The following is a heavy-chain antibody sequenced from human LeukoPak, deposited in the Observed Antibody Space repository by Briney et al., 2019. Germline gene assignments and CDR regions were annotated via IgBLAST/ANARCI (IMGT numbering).Heavy chain of an antibody. CDR1: GFTFSSYE. D-gene: IGHD1-26*01. V-gene: IGHV3-21*01. Sequence: GGSLRLSCAASGFTFSSYEMNWVRQAPGKGLEWVSSISSSSTYIYYADSVKGRFTISRDNAKNSLYLQMNSLRAEDTAVYYCARDRIVGAPVDYWGQGTLVTVSS. CDR2: ISSSSTYI. J-gene: IGHJ4*02. CDR3: ARDRIVGAPVDY.